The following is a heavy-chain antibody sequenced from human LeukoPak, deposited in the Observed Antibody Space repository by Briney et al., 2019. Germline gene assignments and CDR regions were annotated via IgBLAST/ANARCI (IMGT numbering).Heavy chain of an antibody. J-gene: IGHJ4*02. CDR2: IKPNSGGT. V-gene: IGHV1-2*02. CDR1: GYTFTGHS. D-gene: IGHD3-3*01. CDR3: ARSPLYDFWSGYFDY. Sequence: ASVKVSCKASGYTFTGHSMYWVRQAPGQGLEWMGWIKPNSGGTNYAQKFQGRVTMTRDTSISTAYMELSRLRSDDTAVYYCARSPLYDFWSGYFDYWGQGTLVTVSS.